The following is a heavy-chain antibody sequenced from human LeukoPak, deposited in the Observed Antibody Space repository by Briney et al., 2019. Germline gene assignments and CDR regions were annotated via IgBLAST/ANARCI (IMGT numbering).Heavy chain of an antibody. V-gene: IGHV4-59*08. CDR3: ARQGPVFGEQSFDL. Sequence: NPSETLSLTCTVSGGSISSYYWSWIRRPPGKGLEWLGYIYYSGSTNYNPSLKCRVTISVDTSKNQFSLKLSSVTAADTAVYYCARQGPVFGEQSFDLWGRGTLVTVSS. CDR2: IYYSGST. CDR1: GGSISSYY. J-gene: IGHJ2*01. D-gene: IGHD3-10*02.